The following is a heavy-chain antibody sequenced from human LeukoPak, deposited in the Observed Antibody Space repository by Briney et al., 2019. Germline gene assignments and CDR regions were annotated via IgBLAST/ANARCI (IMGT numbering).Heavy chain of an antibody. V-gene: IGHV3-23*01. CDR3: AREGGYCTSNSCSDYFDY. D-gene: IGHD2-2*01. CDR2: ISGGGGST. Sequence: GGSLRLSCAGSGFTFARHALTWVPQAPGMGLEWVSTISGGGGSTHYADSVKGRFTISRDNYKDTVFLQMNNLRAEDTAIYYCAREGGYCTSNSCSDYFDYWGQGTLVTVS. J-gene: IGHJ4*02. CDR1: GFTFARHA.